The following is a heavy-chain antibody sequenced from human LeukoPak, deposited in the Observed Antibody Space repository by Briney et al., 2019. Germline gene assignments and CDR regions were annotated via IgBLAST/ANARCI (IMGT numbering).Heavy chain of an antibody. CDR2: INAGNGNT. CDR1: GYTFTSYA. Sequence: ASVKVSCKASGYTFTSYAMHWVRQAPGQRLEWMGWINAGNGNTKYSQKFQGRVTITGDTSASTAYMELSSLRSEDTAVYYCARALLFYGDYFDYWGQGTLVTVSS. D-gene: IGHD4-17*01. V-gene: IGHV1-3*01. CDR3: ARALLFYGDYFDY. J-gene: IGHJ4*02.